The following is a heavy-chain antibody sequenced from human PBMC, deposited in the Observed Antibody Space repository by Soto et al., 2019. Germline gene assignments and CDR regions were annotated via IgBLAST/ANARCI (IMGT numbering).Heavy chain of an antibody. CDR2: INHSGST. V-gene: IGHV4-34*01. Sequence: TLSLTCAVYGGSFSGYYWSWILQPPGKGLEWIGEINHSGSTNYNPSLKSRVTISVDTSKNQFSLKLSSVTAADTAVYYCARAGFWSAYYYYGMDVWGQGTTVTVSS. D-gene: IGHD3-3*01. CDR1: GGSFSGYY. J-gene: IGHJ6*02. CDR3: ARAGFWSAYYYYGMDV.